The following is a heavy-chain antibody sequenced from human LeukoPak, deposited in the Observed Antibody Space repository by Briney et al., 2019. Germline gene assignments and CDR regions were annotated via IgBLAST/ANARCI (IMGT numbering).Heavy chain of an antibody. D-gene: IGHD5-18*01. CDR1: GFTVSGNF. CDR3: AAGYNYGFLDY. Sequence: GGSLRLSCAASGFTVSGNFMSWVRQAPGKGLECVSVIYSGGSTFYTDSVKGRFTISRDNSNNTMYLQMNNLTAEDTAVNYCAAGYNYGFLDYWGRGTLVTVSS. V-gene: IGHV3-66*01. CDR2: IYSGGST. J-gene: IGHJ4*02.